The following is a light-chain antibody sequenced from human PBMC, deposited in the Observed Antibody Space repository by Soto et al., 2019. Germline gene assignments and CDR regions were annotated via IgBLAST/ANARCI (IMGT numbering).Light chain of an antibody. V-gene: IGLV1-47*02. CDR3: AAWDDSLSGWV. CDR1: SSNIGSNY. J-gene: IGLJ3*02. Sequence: QSALTQPPSASGTPGQRVTISCSGSSSNIGSNYVYWYQQLPGTAPKLLIYSNNQRPSGVPDRFSGSKSGTSASLAISGLWSEDEADYYCAAWDDSLSGWVFGGGTKLTVL. CDR2: SNN.